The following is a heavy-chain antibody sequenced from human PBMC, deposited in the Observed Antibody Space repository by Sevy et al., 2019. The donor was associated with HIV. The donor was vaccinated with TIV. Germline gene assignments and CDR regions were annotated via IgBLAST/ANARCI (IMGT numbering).Heavy chain of an antibody. D-gene: IGHD2-15*01. J-gene: IGHJ2*01. V-gene: IGHV1-18*04. CDR1: GYTFTSYG. CDR2: ISAYNGNT. Sequence: ASVKVSCKASGYTFTSYGISWVRQAPGQGLEWMGWISAYNGNTNYAQTLQGRVTMTTDTSTSTAYMELRSLRSDDTAVYYCARGGRGYCSGGSCYSFWYFDLWGRGTLVTVSS. CDR3: ARGGRGYCSGGSCYSFWYFDL.